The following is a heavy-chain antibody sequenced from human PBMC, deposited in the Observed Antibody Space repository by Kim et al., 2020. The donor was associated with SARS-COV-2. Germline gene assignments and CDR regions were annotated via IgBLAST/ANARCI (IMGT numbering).Heavy chain of an antibody. CDR2: LYTSGNT. J-gene: IGHJ3*02. Sequence: SETLSLTCTVSGDSISSGSYYWSWIRQPAGKGLEWIGRLYTSGNTNYNPSLKSRVTISLDTSKNQFSLKLSSETAADTAVYYCARDRGASNAFHIWGQGTMVTVSS. V-gene: IGHV4-61*02. CDR1: GDSISSGSYY. D-gene: IGHD3-10*01. CDR3: ARDRGASNAFHI.